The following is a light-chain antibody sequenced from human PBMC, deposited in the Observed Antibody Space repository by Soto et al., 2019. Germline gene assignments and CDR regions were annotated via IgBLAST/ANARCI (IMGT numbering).Light chain of an antibody. CDR2: DVS. J-gene: IGKJ2*01. CDR1: QTTNNW. V-gene: IGKV1-5*01. Sequence: DIQMTPAPSTLSASVGETVTITCRASQTTNNWLAWYQHKPGKAPELLIYDVSTLESGVPSRFSGSGSGTEFTLTISSLQPDDFATYYCQQSRTFGQGTKVDIK. CDR3: QQSRT.